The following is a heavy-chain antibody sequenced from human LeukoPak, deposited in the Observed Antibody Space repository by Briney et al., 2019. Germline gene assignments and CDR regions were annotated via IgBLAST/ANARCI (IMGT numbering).Heavy chain of an antibody. CDR1: GGSFSGYY. D-gene: IGHD2-2*01. Sequence: PSETLSLTCAVYGGSFSGYYWSWIRQPPGKGLEWIGEINHSGSTNYNPSLKSRVTISVDTSKNQFSLKLSSVTAADTAVYYCARQIVVPAAILGEFDPWGQGTLVTVSS. CDR2: INHSGST. J-gene: IGHJ5*02. V-gene: IGHV4-34*01. CDR3: ARQIVVPAAILGEFDP.